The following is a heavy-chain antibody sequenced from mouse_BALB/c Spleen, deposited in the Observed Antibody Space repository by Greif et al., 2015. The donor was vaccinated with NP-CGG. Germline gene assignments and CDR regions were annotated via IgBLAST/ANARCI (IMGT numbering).Heavy chain of an antibody. CDR1: GYTFTSYW. V-gene: IGHV1-69*02. D-gene: IGHD1-3*01. CDR3: ARRDNRGYAMDY. J-gene: IGHJ4*01. Sequence: VQLQQSGAELVKPGASVKLSCKASGYTFTSYWMHWVKQRPGQGLEWIGEIDPSGSYTNYNQKFKGKATLTVDKSSSTAYMQLSSLTSEDSAVYYCARRDNRGYAMDYWGQGSSVTVSS. CDR2: IDPSGSYT.